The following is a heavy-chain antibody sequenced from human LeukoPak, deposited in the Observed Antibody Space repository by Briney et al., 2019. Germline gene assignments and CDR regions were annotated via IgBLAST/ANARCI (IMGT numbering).Heavy chain of an antibody. CDR2: FDPEDGET. V-gene: IGHV1-24*01. Sequence: ASVKVSCKVSGYTLTELSMHWVRQAPGKGLEWMGNFDPEDGETIYAQKLQGRVTMTTDTSTSTAYMELRSLRSDDTAVYYCARDPGYYVYYMDVWGKGTTVTVSS. CDR3: ARDPGYYVYYMDV. D-gene: IGHD1-14*01. CDR1: GYTLTELS. J-gene: IGHJ6*03.